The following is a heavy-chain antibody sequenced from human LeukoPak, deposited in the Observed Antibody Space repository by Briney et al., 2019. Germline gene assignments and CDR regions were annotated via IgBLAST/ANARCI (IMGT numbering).Heavy chain of an antibody. Sequence: ASVKVSCKASGYTFTGYYMHWVRQAPGQGLEWMGWINPNSGGTNYAQKFQGRVTMTRDTSISTAYMELSRLRSDDTAVYYCARCEYCSGGSCSPFHYWGQGTLVTVSS. CDR2: INPNSGGT. V-gene: IGHV1-2*02. J-gene: IGHJ4*02. CDR1: GYTFTGYY. D-gene: IGHD2-15*01. CDR3: ARCEYCSGGSCSPFHY.